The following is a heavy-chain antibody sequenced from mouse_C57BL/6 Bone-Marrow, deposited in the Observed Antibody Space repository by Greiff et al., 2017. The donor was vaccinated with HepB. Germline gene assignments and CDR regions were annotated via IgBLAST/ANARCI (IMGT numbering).Heavy chain of an antibody. J-gene: IGHJ3*01. CDR2: INPGSGGT. V-gene: IGHV1-54*01. CDR1: GYALTNYL. CDR3: ATSRFAY. Sequence: VQLQQSGAELVRPGTSVKVSCKASGYALTNYLIEWVKQRPGQGLEWIGVINPGSGGTNYNEKFKGKATLTADKSSSTAYMQLSSLTSEDSAVYFCATSRFAYWGQGTLVTVSA.